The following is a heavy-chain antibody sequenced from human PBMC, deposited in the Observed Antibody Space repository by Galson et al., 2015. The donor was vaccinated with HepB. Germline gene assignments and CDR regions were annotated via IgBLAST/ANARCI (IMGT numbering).Heavy chain of an antibody. CDR1: GFTFSRYA. J-gene: IGHJ3*01. V-gene: IGHV3-23*01. CDR3: AKDRDSNYDAFDV. D-gene: IGHD4-11*01. Sequence: SLRLSCAASGFTFSRYAMNWVRQAPGKGLEWVSTISRNSDHTYYADSAKGRSTISRDNSKNTFYLQMNSLRAEDTAIYYCAKDRDSNYDAFDVWGQGTMVTVSS. CDR2: ISRNSDHT.